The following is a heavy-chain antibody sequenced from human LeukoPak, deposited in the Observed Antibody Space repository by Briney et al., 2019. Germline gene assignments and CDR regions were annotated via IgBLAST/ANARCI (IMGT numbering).Heavy chain of an antibody. CDR3: ARVKTVCYFDY. CDR1: GGSFSGYY. CDR2: INHSGST. J-gene: IGHJ4*02. V-gene: IGHV4-34*01. D-gene: IGHD4-17*01. Sequence: PSETLSLTCAVYGGSFSGYYWSWIRQPPGKGLEWIGEINHSGSTNYNPSLKSRVTISVDTSKNQCSLKLSSVTAADTAVYYCARVKTVCYFDYWGQGTLVTVSS.